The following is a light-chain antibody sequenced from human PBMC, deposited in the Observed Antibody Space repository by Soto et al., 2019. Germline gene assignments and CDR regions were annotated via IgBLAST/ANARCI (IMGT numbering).Light chain of an antibody. V-gene: IGKV3-15*01. Sequence: EIVMTQSPATLSVSPGERATLSCRARQSVSSNLAWYQQKPGQAPRLLIYGASTRATGIPARFSGSGSGIEFTLTISSLQSEDFAVYYCQQYNNWPPAYTFGQGTKLEIK. J-gene: IGKJ2*01. CDR1: QSVSSN. CDR2: GAS. CDR3: QQYNNWPPAYT.